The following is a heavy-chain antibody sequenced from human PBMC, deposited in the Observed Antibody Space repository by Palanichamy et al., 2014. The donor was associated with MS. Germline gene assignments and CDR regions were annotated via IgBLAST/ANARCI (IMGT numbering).Heavy chain of an antibody. J-gene: IGHJ3*02. CDR1: GFTFSSYW. CDR3: ARASLNAFDI. Sequence: EVQLVESGGGLVQPGGSPRLSCAASGFTFSSYWMHWVRQAPGKGLVWVSRINSDGSITSYADSVMGRFTISRDNAKNTLYLQMNSLRAEDTAVYYCARASLNAFDIWGQGTMVTVSS. V-gene: IGHV3-74*01. CDR2: INSDGSIT.